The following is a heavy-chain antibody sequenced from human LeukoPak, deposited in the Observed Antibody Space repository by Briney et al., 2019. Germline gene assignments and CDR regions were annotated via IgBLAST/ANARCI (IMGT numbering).Heavy chain of an antibody. CDR2: INHSGST. D-gene: IGHD2-2*02. Sequence: PSETLSLTCTVSGGSISSSSYYWGWIRQPPGKGLEWIGEINHSGSTNYNPSLKSRVTISVDTSKNQFSLKLSSVTAADTAVYYCARGHYTGSADDYWGQGTLVTVSS. J-gene: IGHJ4*02. CDR3: ARGHYTGSADDY. V-gene: IGHV4-39*07. CDR1: GGSISSSSYY.